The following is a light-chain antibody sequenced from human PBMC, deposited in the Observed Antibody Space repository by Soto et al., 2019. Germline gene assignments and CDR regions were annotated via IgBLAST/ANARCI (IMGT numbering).Light chain of an antibody. J-gene: IGKJ2*03. Sequence: DIVMTQSPDSLAVYLGERATINCMSSQSVLHSSNNKNYLAWYQQRPGQPPRLLIYWASTRESGVPERFSGSGSGTHFTLTISSLQVEDVAVYYCQQYYSAHSFGQGTKLEFK. V-gene: IGKV4-1*01. CDR3: QQYYSAHS. CDR1: QSVLHSSNNKNY. CDR2: WAS.